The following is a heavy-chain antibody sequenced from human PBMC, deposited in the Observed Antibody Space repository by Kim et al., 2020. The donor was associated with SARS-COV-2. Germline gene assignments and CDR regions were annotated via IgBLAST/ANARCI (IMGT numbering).Heavy chain of an antibody. Sequence: GGSLRLSCAASGFTFSGSAMHWVRQASGKGLEWVGRIRSKANSYATAYAASVKGRFTISRDDSKNTAYLQMNSLKTEDTAVYYCTRPSTDGYSYGYVDYFDYWGQGTLVTVSS. V-gene: IGHV3-73*01. CDR1: GFTFSGSA. CDR3: TRPSTDGYSYGYVDYFDY. J-gene: IGHJ4*02. D-gene: IGHD5-18*01. CDR2: IRSKANSYAT.